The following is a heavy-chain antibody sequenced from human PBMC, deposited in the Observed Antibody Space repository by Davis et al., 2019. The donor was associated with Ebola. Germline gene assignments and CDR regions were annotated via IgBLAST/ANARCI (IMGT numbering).Heavy chain of an antibody. CDR1: GFTFSSYA. J-gene: IGHJ4*02. CDR3: AKSFLITGSHMSEFRGVDY. D-gene: IGHD2-8*02. Sequence: PGGSLRLSCAASGFTFSSYAMSWVRQAPGKGLECVAAISMSGGSTDYAHSVKGRFTISRDNSKNTLALQMDSLRADDTAVYYCAKSFLITGSHMSEFRGVDYWGQGTVVTVSS. CDR2: ISMSGGST. V-gene: IGHV3-23*01.